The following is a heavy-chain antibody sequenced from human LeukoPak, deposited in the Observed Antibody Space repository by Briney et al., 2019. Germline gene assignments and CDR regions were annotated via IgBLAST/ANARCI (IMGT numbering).Heavy chain of an antibody. CDR3: ARDFFPAYHDYGDYVVEGDNVGY. J-gene: IGHJ4*02. V-gene: IGHV3-21*01. CDR2: ISSSSSYI. CDR1: GFTFSSYS. Sequence: GGSLRLSCAASGFTFSSYSMNWVRQAPGKGLEWVSSISSSSSYIYYADSVKGRFTISRDNAKNSLYLQMNSLRAEDTAVYYCARDFFPAYHDYGDYVVEGDNVGYWGQGTLVTVSS. D-gene: IGHD4-17*01.